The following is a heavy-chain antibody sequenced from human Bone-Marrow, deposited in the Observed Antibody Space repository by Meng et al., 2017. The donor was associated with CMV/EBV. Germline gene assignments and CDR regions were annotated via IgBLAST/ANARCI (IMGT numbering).Heavy chain of an antibody. D-gene: IGHD2-2*02. J-gene: IGHJ5*02. CDR2: MSYDGGNK. Sequence: GGPLRLSCAASGFTFSSYTMHWVRQAPGKGLEWVAVMSYDGGNKYYADSVKGRFTISRDNSKNTLYMQMNSLRGEDTAVYYCARGRRRYCSSTSCYMGWFDPWGQGTLVTFSS. V-gene: IGHV3-30-3*01. CDR1: GFTFSSYT. CDR3: ARGRRRYCSSTSCYMGWFDP.